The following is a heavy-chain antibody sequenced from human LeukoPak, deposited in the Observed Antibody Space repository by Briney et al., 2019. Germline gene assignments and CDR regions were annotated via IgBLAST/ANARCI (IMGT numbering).Heavy chain of an antibody. J-gene: IGHJ6*02. CDR3: ARERFSEGMDV. Sequence: SETLSLTCAVYGGSFSGSYWSWIRQPPGKGLEWIGEIHPSGITNYNPSLKSRVTISVDTSKNQFSLKLSSVTAADTAVYYCARERFSEGMDVWGQGTTVTVSS. D-gene: IGHD3-3*01. V-gene: IGHV4-34*01. CDR1: GGSFSGSY. CDR2: IHPSGIT.